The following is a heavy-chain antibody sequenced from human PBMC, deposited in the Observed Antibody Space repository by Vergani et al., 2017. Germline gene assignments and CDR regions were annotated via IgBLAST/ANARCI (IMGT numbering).Heavy chain of an antibody. J-gene: IGHJ6*03. CDR2: ILPLFGTP. Sequence: QVQLVQSGAEVKKPGSSVKVSCKSSGGTFSNHVLAWVRQAPGQGLEWMGGILPLFGTPTYAQRFQGRVTITADESTTPAYMELTSLTSEDSAIYYCARYDGRAVEVRAAIGDYYYYMDVWG. CDR3: ARYDGRAVEVRAAIGDYYYYMDV. V-gene: IGHV1-69*01. CDR1: GGTFSNHV. D-gene: IGHD2-2*01.